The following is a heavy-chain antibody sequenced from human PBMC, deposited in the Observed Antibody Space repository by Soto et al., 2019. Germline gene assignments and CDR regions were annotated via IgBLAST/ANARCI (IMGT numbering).Heavy chain of an antibody. D-gene: IGHD5-18*01. Sequence: PXETLSLTCSVAGGAITRGDHFWSWVRQSPGKGLEWLGYIYFSGSTYYNPALKGRVMMTIDTSNHQFSLNLSSVTAADTAVFYCGRGQTAIDVWGQGTTVTVSS. CDR1: GGAITRGDHF. CDR3: GRGQTAIDV. CDR2: IYFSGST. J-gene: IGHJ6*02. V-gene: IGHV4-30-4*01.